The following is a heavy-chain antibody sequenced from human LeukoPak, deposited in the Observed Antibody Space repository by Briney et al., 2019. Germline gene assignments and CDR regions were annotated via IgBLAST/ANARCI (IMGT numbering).Heavy chain of an antibody. CDR1: GFTLKNYW. Sequence: GESLRLSCETSGFTLKNYWMSWLRRAPGKGLEWVSRSKYDGGTAMYAESVKGRFTISRDNARGTLYLQMNSLRVDDMAVYYCAKSDWFDPCGRGILVTVSS. CDR2: SKYDGGTA. CDR3: AKSDWFDP. J-gene: IGHJ5*02. V-gene: IGHV3-74*03.